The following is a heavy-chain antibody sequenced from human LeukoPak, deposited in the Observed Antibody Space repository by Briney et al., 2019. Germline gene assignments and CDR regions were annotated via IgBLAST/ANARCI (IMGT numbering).Heavy chain of an antibody. CDR1: GFTFSSYG. J-gene: IGHJ6*02. Sequence: PGRSLRLSCAASGFTFSSYGMHWVRQAPGKGLEWVSVISYDGSNKYYADSVKGRFTISRDNSKNTLYLQMNSLRAEDTAVYYCAKQCQKYSDDPGYYYYFGMDVWGQGTTVTVSS. CDR2: ISYDGSNK. V-gene: IGHV3-30*18. CDR3: AKQCQKYSDDPGYYYYFGMDV. D-gene: IGHD5-18*01.